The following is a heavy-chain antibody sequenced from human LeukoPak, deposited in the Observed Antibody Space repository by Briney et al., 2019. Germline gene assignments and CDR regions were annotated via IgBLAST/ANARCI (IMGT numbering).Heavy chain of an antibody. Sequence: GASVKVSCKASGYTFTRYDINWMRQATGQGLEWMGWMSPNSGNTGYAQKFQGRVTMTRDTSTGTAYLELSSLRSEDSAVYYCVRTPPNWGADFWGQGTLVTVSS. V-gene: IGHV1-8*01. CDR3: VRTPPNWGADF. J-gene: IGHJ4*02. D-gene: IGHD7-27*01. CDR1: GYTFTRYD. CDR2: MSPNSGNT.